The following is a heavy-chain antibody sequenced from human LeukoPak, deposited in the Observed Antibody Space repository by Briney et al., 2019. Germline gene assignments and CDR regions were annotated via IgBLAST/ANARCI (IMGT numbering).Heavy chain of an antibody. Sequence: QPGGSLRLSCAASGFTVSSNYMSWVRQAPGKGLEWVSVIYSGGSTYYADSVKGRFTISRGNSKNTLYLQMNSLRAEDTAVYYCARDGRDYGDYGDYWGQGTLVTVSS. CDR3: ARDGRDYGDYGDY. CDR2: IYSGGST. V-gene: IGHV3-53*01. D-gene: IGHD4-17*01. CDR1: GFTVSSNY. J-gene: IGHJ4*02.